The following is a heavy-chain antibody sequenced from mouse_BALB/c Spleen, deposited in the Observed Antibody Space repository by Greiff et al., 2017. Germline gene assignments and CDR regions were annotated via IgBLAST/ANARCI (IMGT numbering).Heavy chain of an antibody. Sequence: EVQLVESGGGLVKPGGSLKLSCAASGFTFSDYYMYWVRQTPEKRLEWVATISDGGSYTYYPDSVKGRFTISRDNAKNNLYLQMSSLKSEDTAMYYCARDVRITTGYAMDYWGQGTSVTVSS. CDR3: ARDVRITTGYAMDY. CDR2: ISDGGSYT. D-gene: IGHD2-4*01. V-gene: IGHV5-4*02. J-gene: IGHJ4*01. CDR1: GFTFSDYY.